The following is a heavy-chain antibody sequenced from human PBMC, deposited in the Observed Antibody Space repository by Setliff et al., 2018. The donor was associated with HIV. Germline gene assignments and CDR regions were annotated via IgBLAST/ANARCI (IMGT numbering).Heavy chain of an antibody. CDR2: ISPDNGNT. Sequence: GASVKVSCKSSGYTFTDYFIHWVRQAPGQGLEWMGWISPDNGNTRISQRFRGSVTMTRDRSINTAYMELSGLTSDDTAVYYCARDEPKNTEAAHGYWGQGTLVTVSS. CDR1: GYTFTDYF. D-gene: IGHD6-6*01. CDR3: ARDEPKNTEAAHGY. J-gene: IGHJ4*02. V-gene: IGHV1-2*02.